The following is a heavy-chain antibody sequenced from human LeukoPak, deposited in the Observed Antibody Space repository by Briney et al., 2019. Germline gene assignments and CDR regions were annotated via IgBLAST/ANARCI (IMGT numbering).Heavy chain of an antibody. D-gene: IGHD3-10*01. V-gene: IGHV4-39*01. CDR3: ARRRGSGVTETFDY. CDR2: IYYSGST. CDR1: GGSISSSSYY. Sequence: SETLSLTCTVSGGSISSSSYYWGWIRQPPGKGLEWIGSIYYSGSTYYNPSLKSRVTISVDTSKNQFSLKLSSVTAADTAVYYCARRRGSGVTETFDYWGQGTLVTVSS. J-gene: IGHJ4*02.